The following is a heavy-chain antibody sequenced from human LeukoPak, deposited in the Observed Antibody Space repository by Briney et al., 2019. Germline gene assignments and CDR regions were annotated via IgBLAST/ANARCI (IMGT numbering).Heavy chain of an antibody. V-gene: IGHV1-8*02. CDR3: ARVPRITGTGPPRRFDY. CDR1: GYTFTSYG. J-gene: IGHJ4*02. Sequence: ASVKVSCKASGYTFTSYGISWVRQAPGQGLEWMGWMNPNSGNTGYAQKFQGRVTMTRNTSISTAYMELSSLRSEDTAVYYCARVPRITGTGPPRRFDYWGQGTLVTVSS. D-gene: IGHD1-20*01. CDR2: MNPNSGNT.